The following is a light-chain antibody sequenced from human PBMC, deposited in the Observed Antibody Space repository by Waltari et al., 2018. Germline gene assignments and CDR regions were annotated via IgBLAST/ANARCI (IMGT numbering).Light chain of an antibody. J-gene: IGKJ1*01. CDR3: QNHERLPAT. CDR1: QSVSKS. Sequence: EVVLTQSPGTLSLSPGERATLSCRASQSVSKSLPWYQQRPGQAPRLLIYAASTRATGIPDRFSGSGSGTDFSLTISRLEPEDFAVYYCQNHERLPATFGQGTKVEIK. V-gene: IGKV3-20*01. CDR2: AAS.